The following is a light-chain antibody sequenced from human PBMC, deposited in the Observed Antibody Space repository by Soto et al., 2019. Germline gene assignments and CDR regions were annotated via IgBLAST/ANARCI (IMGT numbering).Light chain of an antibody. V-gene: IGKV2-40*01. CDR1: HSLLDSDDGNTY. Sequence: DIVMTQTPLSLPVTPGEPASISCSSSHSLLDSDDGNTYLDWYLQKPGQSPQLLIYTVSYRASGVPDRFSGTGSGTDFTLKISRVEAEDVGVYYCMQRIEFPLTFGGGPRWIS. CDR2: TVS. J-gene: IGKJ4*01. CDR3: MQRIEFPLT.